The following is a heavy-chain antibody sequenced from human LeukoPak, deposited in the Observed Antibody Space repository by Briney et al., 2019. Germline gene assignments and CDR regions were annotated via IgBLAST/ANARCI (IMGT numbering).Heavy chain of an antibody. CDR1: GGSFSGYY. Sequence: PSETLSLTCAVYGGSFSGYYWSWIRQPPGKGLEWIGEINHSGSTNYNPSLKSRVTISVDTSKNQLSLKLSSVTAADTAVYYCARGFYGDDYWGQGTLVTVSS. CDR3: ARGFYGDDY. V-gene: IGHV4-34*01. D-gene: IGHD4-17*01. CDR2: INHSGST. J-gene: IGHJ4*02.